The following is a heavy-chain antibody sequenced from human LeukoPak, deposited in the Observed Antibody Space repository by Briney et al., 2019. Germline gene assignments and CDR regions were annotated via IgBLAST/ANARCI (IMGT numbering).Heavy chain of an antibody. CDR3: ARAVPGFDS. CDR1: GFTFSDNY. CDR2: ISGNGGVI. V-gene: IGHV3-11*04. Sequence: GGSLRLSCAASGFTFSDNYMTWVRQAPGKGLEWLSYISGNGGVIQYADSVRGRFTISRDNAKNSVYLQMDSLRAEDTAVYYCARAVPGFDSWGQGTLVTVSS. J-gene: IGHJ5*01.